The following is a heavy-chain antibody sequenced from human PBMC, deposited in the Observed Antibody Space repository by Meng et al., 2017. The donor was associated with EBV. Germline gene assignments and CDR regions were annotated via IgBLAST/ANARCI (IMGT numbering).Heavy chain of an antibody. D-gene: IGHD6-13*01. V-gene: IGHV1-2*06. Sequence: QGQREQSGAEVKKPGASVKVSCKASGYTFTGYYMHWVRQAPGKGLEWMGRINPNSGGTNYAQKFQGRVTMTRDTSISTAYMELSRLRSDDTAVYYCAKGADLAAAGTFWFDPWGQGTLVTVSS. CDR2: INPNSGGT. J-gene: IGHJ5*02. CDR1: GYTFTGYY. CDR3: AKGADLAAAGTFWFDP.